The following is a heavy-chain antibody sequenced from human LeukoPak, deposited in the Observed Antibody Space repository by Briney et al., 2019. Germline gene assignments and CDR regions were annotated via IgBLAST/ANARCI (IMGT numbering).Heavy chain of an antibody. J-gene: IGHJ4*02. D-gene: IGHD2-2*01. CDR2: INHSGST. V-gene: IGHV4-34*01. Sequence: SETLSLTCAVYGGSFSGYYWSWIRQPPGKGLEWIGEINHSGSTNYNPSLKSRVTISVDTSKNQFSLKLSSVTAADTAVYYCARVGHVAVPAASSYYFDYWGQGTLVTVSS. CDR1: GGSFSGYY. CDR3: ARVGHVAVPAASSYYFDY.